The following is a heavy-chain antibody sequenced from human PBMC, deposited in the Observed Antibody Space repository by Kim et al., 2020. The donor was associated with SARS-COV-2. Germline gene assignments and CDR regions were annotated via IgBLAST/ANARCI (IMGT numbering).Heavy chain of an antibody. CDR1: GFTFSSYA. D-gene: IGHD2-15*01. Sequence: GGSLRLSCAASGFTFSSYAMHWVRQAPGKGLEWVAVISYDGSNKYYVDSVKGRFTISRDNSKNTLYLQMNSLRAEDTAVYYCARDAAPLEMVVVEDYGMDVWGQGTTVTVSS. J-gene: IGHJ6*02. CDR3: ARDAAPLEMVVVEDYGMDV. V-gene: IGHV3-30*04. CDR2: ISYDGSNK.